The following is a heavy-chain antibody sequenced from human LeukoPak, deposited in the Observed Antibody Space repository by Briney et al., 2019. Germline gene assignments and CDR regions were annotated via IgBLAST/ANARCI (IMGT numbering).Heavy chain of an antibody. CDR3: AKDWWELLAPIDY. J-gene: IGHJ4*02. Sequence: PRGSLRLSCAASGFTFSCYALSWVRQAPGKGLEWVSAISGSGGSTYYADSVKGGFTISTDNSKNTLYLQLHSLRAEDTAVYYCAKDWWELLAPIDYWGQGAPVTASS. V-gene: IGHV3-23*01. CDR2: ISGSGGST. CDR1: GFTFSCYA. D-gene: IGHD1-26*01.